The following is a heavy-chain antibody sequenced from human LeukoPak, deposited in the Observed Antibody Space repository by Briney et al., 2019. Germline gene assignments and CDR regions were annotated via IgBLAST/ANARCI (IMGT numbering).Heavy chain of an antibody. CDR1: GYTLSELI. CDR2: FDPEDGET. CDR3: AIGLGGPISELKFGY. J-gene: IGHJ4*02. D-gene: IGHD1-26*01. Sequence: ASVKVSRKLSGYTLSELIIQRVRQAPGKGLEWMGGFDPEDGETIYAQKFQGRVTMTEDISTDTAYMELSSVRSEDTAVYYCAIGLGGPISELKFGYWGQGTLVTVSS. V-gene: IGHV1-24*01.